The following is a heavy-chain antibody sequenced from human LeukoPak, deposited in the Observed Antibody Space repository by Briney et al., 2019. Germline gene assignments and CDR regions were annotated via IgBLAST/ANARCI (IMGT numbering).Heavy chain of an antibody. D-gene: IGHD2-2*01. CDR2: IRYDGSNK. J-gene: IGHJ5*02. V-gene: IGHV3-30*02. CDR1: GFTFSSYG. Sequence: GGSLRLSCAASGFTFSSYGMHWVRQAPGRGLEWVAFIRYDGSNKYYADSVKGRFTISRDNSKNTLYLQMNSLRAEDTAVYYCAKDGLVVVPAAPLGWSDPWGQGTLVTVSS. CDR3: AKDGLVVVPAAPLGWSDP.